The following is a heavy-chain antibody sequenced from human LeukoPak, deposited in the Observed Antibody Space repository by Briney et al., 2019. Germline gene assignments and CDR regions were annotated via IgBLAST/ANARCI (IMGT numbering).Heavy chain of an antibody. J-gene: IGHJ5*02. Sequence: PGGSLRLSCAASGFTVSSNYMSWVRQAPGKGLEWVSVIYSGGSTYYADSVKGRFTISRDNSKNTLYLQMNTLRAEDTAVYYCAKDVSWNWFDPWGRGTLVTVSS. CDR1: GFTVSSNY. CDR3: AKDVSWNWFDP. D-gene: IGHD2-15*01. CDR2: IYSGGST. V-gene: IGHV3-53*05.